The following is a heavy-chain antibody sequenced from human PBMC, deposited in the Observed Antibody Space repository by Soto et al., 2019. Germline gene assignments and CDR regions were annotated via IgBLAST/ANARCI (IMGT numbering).Heavy chain of an antibody. V-gene: IGHV3-30-3*01. J-gene: IGHJ5*02. CDR1: GFTFSSYA. CDR3: ARTRTGITIFGVVSYNWFDP. CDR2: ISYDGSNK. D-gene: IGHD3-3*01. Sequence: GGSLRLSCAASGFTFSSYAMHWVRQAPGKGLEWVAVISYDGSNKYYADSVKGRFTISRDNSKNTLYLQMNSLRAEDTAVYYCARTRTGITIFGVVSYNWFDPWGQGTLVTVSS.